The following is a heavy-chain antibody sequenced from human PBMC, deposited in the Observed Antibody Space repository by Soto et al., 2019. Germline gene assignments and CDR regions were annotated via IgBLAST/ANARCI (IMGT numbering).Heavy chain of an antibody. Sequence: QVQLQESGPGLVKPSETLSLTCTVSGGSVRSGSYYWSWIRQPPGKGLEWIGYIYYRGSTNYNPSLKSRVTISVDLSKNQFSLKMSSVTAADTAVYYCARGYYGSGSYYNVDWFDPWGQGTLVTVSP. J-gene: IGHJ5*02. D-gene: IGHD3-10*01. CDR2: IYYRGST. CDR1: GGSVRSGSYY. V-gene: IGHV4-61*01. CDR3: ARGYYGSGSYYNVDWFDP.